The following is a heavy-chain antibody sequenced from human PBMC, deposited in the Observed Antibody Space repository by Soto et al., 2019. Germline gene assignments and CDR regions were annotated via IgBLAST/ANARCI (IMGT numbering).Heavy chain of an antibody. Sequence: QVQLVESGGGVVQPGRSLRLSCAASGFTFNTYAVHWVRQAPGKGLEWLAVISYDGSNKYYADSVKGRFTISRDNSKNTLYLQMNSLRAEDTAVYYCARRYKDGRRDCISTSCLFDPWGQGTLVTVSS. J-gene: IGHJ5*02. D-gene: IGHD2-2*01. CDR2: ISYDGSNK. V-gene: IGHV3-30-3*01. CDR3: ARRYKDGRRDCISTSCLFDP. CDR1: GFTFNTYA.